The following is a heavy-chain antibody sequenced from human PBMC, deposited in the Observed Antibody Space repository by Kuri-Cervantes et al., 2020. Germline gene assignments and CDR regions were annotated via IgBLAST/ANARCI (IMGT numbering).Heavy chain of an antibody. V-gene: IGHV4-61*02. CDR3: ASSAEQWLVHRDAFDI. Sequence: TLSLTCTVSGGSISTGDHYWSWIRQPAGKGLEWIGRIYTSGSTNYNPSLKSRVTISVDTSKNQFSLKLSSVTAADTAVYYCASSAEQWLVHRDAFDIWGQGTMVTVSS. D-gene: IGHD6-19*01. CDR1: GGSISTGDHY. CDR2: IYTSGST. J-gene: IGHJ3*02.